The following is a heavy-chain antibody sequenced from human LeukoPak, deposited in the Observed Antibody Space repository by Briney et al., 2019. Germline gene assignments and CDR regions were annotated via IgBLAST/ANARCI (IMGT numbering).Heavy chain of an antibody. D-gene: IGHD2/OR15-2a*01. J-gene: IGHJ6*04. V-gene: IGHV3-11*06. CDR3: ARAFRLYGMDV. CDR2: ISSSSYT. Sequence: GGSLRLSCAASGFTFSDYYMSWIRQAPGKGLEWVSYISSSSYTNYADSVKGRFTISRDNAKTSLYLQMNSLRAEDTAVYYCARAFRLYGMDVWGKGTTVTVSS. CDR1: GFTFSDYY.